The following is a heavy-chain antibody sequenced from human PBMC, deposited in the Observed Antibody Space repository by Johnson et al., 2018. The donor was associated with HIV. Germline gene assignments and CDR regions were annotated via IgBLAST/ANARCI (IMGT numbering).Heavy chain of an antibody. J-gene: IGHJ3*02. V-gene: IGHV3-7*01. D-gene: IGHD5-18*01. Sequence: VQLVESGGGVVQPGRSLRLSCAASGFTFSSYAMHWVRQAPGKGLEWVANIKQDGSEKYHVDSVKGRFTISRDNAKNSLYLQMNSLRAEDTAVYYCARDMDTAMEDDAFDIWGQGTMVTVSS. CDR2: IKQDGSEK. CDR1: GFTFSSYA. CDR3: ARDMDTAMEDDAFDI.